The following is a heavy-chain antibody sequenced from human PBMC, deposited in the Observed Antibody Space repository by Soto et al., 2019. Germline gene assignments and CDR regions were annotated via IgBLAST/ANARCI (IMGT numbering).Heavy chain of an antibody. CDR2: INPSGGST. CDR3: ARDYAPVAGTHYYGMDV. J-gene: IGHJ6*02. CDR1: GYTFTSYY. D-gene: IGHD6-19*01. V-gene: IGHV1-46*01. Sequence: ASVKVSCKASGYTFTSYYMHWVRQAPGQGLEWMGIINPSGGSTSYAQKFQGRVTMTRDTSTSTVYMELSSLRSEDTAVYYCARDYAPVAGTHYYGMDVWGQGTTVTVSS.